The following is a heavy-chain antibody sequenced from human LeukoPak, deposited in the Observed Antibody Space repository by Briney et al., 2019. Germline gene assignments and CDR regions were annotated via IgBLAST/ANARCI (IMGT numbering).Heavy chain of an antibody. D-gene: IGHD2-21*02. CDR2: IYYIGST. Sequence: SETLSLTCSVSGGSFSSSPYNCGWIRQPPGKGLEWIGSIYYIGSTYYNPSFKSRVTLSVDTSKNQFSLKLSSVTAADTAVYYCAMTNGGDLDPWGQGTLVTVSS. J-gene: IGHJ5*02. CDR1: GGSFSSSPYN. V-gene: IGHV4-39*01. CDR3: AMTNGGDLDP.